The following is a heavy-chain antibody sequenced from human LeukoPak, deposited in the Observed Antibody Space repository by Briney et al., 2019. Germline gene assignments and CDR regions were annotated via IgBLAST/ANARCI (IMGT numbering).Heavy chain of an antibody. CDR2: INPNSDGT. D-gene: IGHD5-12*01. Sequence: GASVKVSCKASGYTFTGYYMHWVRQAPGQGLEWMGWINPNSDGTNYAQKFQGRVTMTRDTSISTAYMELSRLRSDDTAVYYCARDLDIVATILDYWGQGTLVTVSS. CDR3: ARDLDIVATILDY. V-gene: IGHV1-2*02. J-gene: IGHJ4*02. CDR1: GYTFTGYY.